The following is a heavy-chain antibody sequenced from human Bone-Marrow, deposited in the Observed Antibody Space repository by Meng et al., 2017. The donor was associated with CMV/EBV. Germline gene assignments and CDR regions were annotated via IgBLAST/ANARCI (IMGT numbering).Heavy chain of an antibody. CDR3: AKEGRRAAAGYYYYYGMDV. D-gene: IGHD6-13*01. J-gene: IGHJ6*02. CDR2: ICGSGGST. Sequence: GESLKISCAASGFTFSTYAMSWVRQAPGKGLEWVSGICGSGGSTYYADSVKGRFTISRDNSKNTLYLQMNSLRAEDTAVYYCAKEGRRAAAGYYYYYGMDVWGQGTTVTVSS. V-gene: IGHV3-23*01. CDR1: GFTFSTYA.